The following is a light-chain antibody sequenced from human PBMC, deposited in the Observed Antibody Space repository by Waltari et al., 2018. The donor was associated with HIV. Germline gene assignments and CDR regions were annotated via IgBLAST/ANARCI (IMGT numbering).Light chain of an antibody. Sequence: QSLLTQPPSVSATPGQRITISCTGNKSNIGAGHDVHWYRQLPGTAPRLLIFATSNRPSGVPDRMSGSNSTASAALAITGLQAEDEGYYYCQSSDIRLHGLWVFGGGTKVTVL. CDR2: ATS. CDR3: QSSDIRLHGLWV. J-gene: IGLJ3*02. CDR1: KSNIGAGHD. V-gene: IGLV1-40*01.